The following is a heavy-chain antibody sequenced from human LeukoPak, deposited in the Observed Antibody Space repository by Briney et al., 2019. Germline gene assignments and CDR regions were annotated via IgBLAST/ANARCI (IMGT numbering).Heavy chain of an antibody. CDR2: INHSGST. CDR1: GESFSGYY. CDR3: ARPRSSRYYYDGPDV. Sequence: SETLSLTCAVYGESFSGYYWSWIRQPPGKGLEWIGEINHSGSTNYSPSLKSRVIMSVDMLKNQVSLRLSSVTAADSAVYYCARPRSSRYYYDGPDVWGQGTTVTVSS. V-gene: IGHV4-34*01. J-gene: IGHJ6*02.